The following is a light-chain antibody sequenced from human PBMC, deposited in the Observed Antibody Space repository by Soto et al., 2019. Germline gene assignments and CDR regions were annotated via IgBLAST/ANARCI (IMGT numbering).Light chain of an antibody. Sequence: QSVLTQPPSVSGAPGQRVTISCTGSASNFGAGYDVHWYQQIPGTAPKLLIYGNDQRPSGVPDRFSGSKSGASASLAISGPRSEDEADYYCAAWDDSLSGLVFGGGTKVPVL. CDR3: AAWDDSLSGLV. V-gene: IGLV1-40*01. CDR2: GND. J-gene: IGLJ2*01. CDR1: ASNFGAGYD.